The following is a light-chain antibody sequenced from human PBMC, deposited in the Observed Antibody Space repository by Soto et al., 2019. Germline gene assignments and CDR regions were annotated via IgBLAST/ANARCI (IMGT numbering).Light chain of an antibody. CDR3: LQHNSFPPT. V-gene: IGKV3-15*01. CDR2: GAS. J-gene: IGKJ1*01. Sequence: IVLTQSPGTLSVSPGDRATLSCRASQSVSSNLAWYQQTPGQAPRLLSYGASTRATGIPARFSGSGSGTEFTLSISSLHPEDFAIYYCLQHNSFPPTFGQGTKVDIK. CDR1: QSVSSN.